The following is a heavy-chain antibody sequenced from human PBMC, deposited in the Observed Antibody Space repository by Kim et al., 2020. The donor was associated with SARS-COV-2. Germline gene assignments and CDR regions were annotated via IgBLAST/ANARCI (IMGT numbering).Heavy chain of an antibody. Sequence: GGSLRLSCAASGFSFSNYWMHWVRQAPGKGLVWVSRIKTDGSDTSYADSVKGRFTISRDNAKSTLYLQMNSLRVEDTAVYYCARPLTGVRDWVDSWGQGT. CDR2: IKTDGSDT. D-gene: IGHD3-3*01. J-gene: IGHJ5*01. CDR3: ARPLTGVRDWVDS. V-gene: IGHV3-74*01. CDR1: GFSFSNYW.